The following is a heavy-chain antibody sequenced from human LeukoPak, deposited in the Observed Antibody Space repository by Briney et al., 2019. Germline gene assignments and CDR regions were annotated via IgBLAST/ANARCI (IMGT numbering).Heavy chain of an antibody. V-gene: IGHV4-30-2*01. J-gene: IGHJ4*02. CDR1: GGSISSGGYY. Sequence: SETLSLTCTVSGGSISSGGYYWSWIRQPPGKGLEWIGYIYHSGSTYYNPSLKSRVTISVDRSKNQFSLKLSSVTAADTAVYYCARSNGSGRFDYWGQGTLVTVSS. CDR2: IYHSGST. CDR3: ARSNGSGRFDY. D-gene: IGHD3-10*01.